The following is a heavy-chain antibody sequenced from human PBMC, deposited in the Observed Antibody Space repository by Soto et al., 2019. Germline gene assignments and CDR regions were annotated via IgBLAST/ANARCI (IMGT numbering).Heavy chain of an antibody. J-gene: IGHJ4*02. CDR2: ISSSGRA. Sequence: SETLSLTCTVSGGSVNNNAYSWTWIRQHPGKGPECIGHISSSGRASYSPSLKSRVTISVDTPKNQFSLKLSSVTAADTAVYYCARSVAGTLHYFDYWGQGTLVTVSS. CDR3: ARSVAGTLHYFDY. V-gene: IGHV4-61*08. D-gene: IGHD6-19*01. CDR1: GGSVNNNAYS.